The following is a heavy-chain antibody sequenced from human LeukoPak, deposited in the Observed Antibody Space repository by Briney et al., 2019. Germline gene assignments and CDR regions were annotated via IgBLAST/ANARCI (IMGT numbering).Heavy chain of an antibody. CDR1: GYTFTSYY. V-gene: IGHV1-46*01. CDR3: ARDRVNCSGGSCYDLAYYFDY. J-gene: IGHJ4*02. Sequence: ASVKVSCKASGYTFTSYYMHWVRQAPGQGLEWMGIINPSGGSTSYAQKFQGRVTMTRDMSTSTVYMELSSLRSEDTAVYYCARDRVNCSGGSCYDLAYYFDYWGQGTLVTVSS. CDR2: INPSGGST. D-gene: IGHD2-15*01.